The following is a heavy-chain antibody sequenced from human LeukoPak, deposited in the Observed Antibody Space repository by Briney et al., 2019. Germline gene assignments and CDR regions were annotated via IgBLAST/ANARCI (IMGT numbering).Heavy chain of an antibody. Sequence: PSETLSLTCTVSGGSISSGDYYWSWIRQPPGKGLEWIGEINHSGSTNYNPSLKSRVTISVGTSKNQFSLKLSSVTAADTAVYYCARGGTWIADYWGQGTLVTVSS. CDR2: INHSGST. V-gene: IGHV4-39*07. J-gene: IGHJ4*02. CDR1: GGSISSGDYY. D-gene: IGHD5-12*01. CDR3: ARGGTWIADY.